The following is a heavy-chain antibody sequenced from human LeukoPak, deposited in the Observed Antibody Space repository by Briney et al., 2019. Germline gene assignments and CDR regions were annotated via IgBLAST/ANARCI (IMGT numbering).Heavy chain of an antibody. J-gene: IGHJ6*03. Sequence: PGGSLRLSCAASGFTFTNAWMSWVRQAPGKGLEWVGRIKSKIDGGTTDYAAPVKGRFTISRDDSKTTLYLQMNSLKTEDTAVYYCTTAVPAAISRGLWAVNYYYYYMDVWGKGTTVTVSS. CDR2: IKSKIDGGTT. D-gene: IGHD2-2*01. CDR3: TTAVPAAISRGLWAVNYYYYYMDV. V-gene: IGHV3-15*01. CDR1: GFTFTNAW.